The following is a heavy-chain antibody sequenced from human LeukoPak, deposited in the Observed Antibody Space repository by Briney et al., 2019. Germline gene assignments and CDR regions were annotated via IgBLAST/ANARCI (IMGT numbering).Heavy chain of an antibody. V-gene: IGHV4-30-4*08. J-gene: IGHJ4*02. CDR1: GGSISSGDYY. Sequence: SETLSLTCTVSGGSISSGDYYWSWIRQPPGKGLEWIGHIYYSGSTYYNPSLKSRVTISVDTSKNQFSLKLSSVTAADTAVYYCASASISYIQNEGDYWGQGTLVTVSS. D-gene: IGHD3-16*02. CDR3: ASASISYIQNEGDY. CDR2: IYYSGST.